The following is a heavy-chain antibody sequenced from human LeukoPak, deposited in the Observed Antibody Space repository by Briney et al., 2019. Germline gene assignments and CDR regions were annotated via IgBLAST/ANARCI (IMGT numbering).Heavy chain of an antibody. CDR3: VRNRLQEEGHIPYYYYGMDV. J-gene: IGHJ6*04. CDR1: GFTFSTYA. CDR2: IKRGGGDP. D-gene: IGHD2-21*01. Sequence: GGSLRLSCAASGFTFSTYAMGWVRQAPGKGLEWVSSIKRGGGDPFYADSVKGRFTISRDDAKNSLYLQMSSLRVEDTAVYYCVRNRLQEEGHIPYYYYGMDVWGKGTTVIVSS. V-gene: IGHV3-23*01.